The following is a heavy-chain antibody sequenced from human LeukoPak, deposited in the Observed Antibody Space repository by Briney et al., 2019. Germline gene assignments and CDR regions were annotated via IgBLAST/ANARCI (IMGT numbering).Heavy chain of an antibody. CDR3: ARDSPSLRIVAPRGWFDP. CDR2: ISAYNGNT. J-gene: IGHJ5*02. V-gene: IGHV1-18*01. Sequence: ASVKVSCKASGYTFTSYGISWVRQAPGQGLEWMGWISAYNGNTNYAQKLQGRVTMTTDTSTSTAYMELRSLRSDDTAVYYGARDSPSLRIVAPRGWFDPWGQGTLVTVSS. CDR1: GYTFTSYG. D-gene: IGHD2-15*01.